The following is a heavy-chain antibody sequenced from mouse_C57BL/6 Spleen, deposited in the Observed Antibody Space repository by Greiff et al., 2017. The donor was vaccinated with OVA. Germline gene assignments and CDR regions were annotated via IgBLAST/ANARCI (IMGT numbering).Heavy chain of an antibody. J-gene: IGHJ3*01. V-gene: IGHV7-3*01. CDR2: IRNKANGYTT. CDR3: ARCSFYGNSFAY. CDR1: GFTFTDYY. D-gene: IGHD2-1*01. Sequence: EVQGVESGGGLVQPGGSLSLSCAASGFTFTDYYMSWVRQPPGKALEWLGFIRNKANGYTTEYSAPVKGRFTISRDNSQSILYLQMNALRAEDSATYYGARCSFYGNSFAYWGQGTLVTVSA.